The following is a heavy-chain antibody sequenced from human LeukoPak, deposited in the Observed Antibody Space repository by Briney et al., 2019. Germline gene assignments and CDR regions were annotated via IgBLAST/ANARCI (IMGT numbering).Heavy chain of an antibody. CDR3: AGDRAGVYYYYGMDV. J-gene: IGHJ6*02. D-gene: IGHD2-21*01. Sequence: PGRSLRLSCAASGFTFSSYGMHWVRQAPGKGLEWVAVIWYDGSNKYYADSVKGRFTTSRDNSKNTLYLQMNSLRAEDTAVYYCAGDRAGVYYYYGMDVWGQGTTVTVSS. CDR2: IWYDGSNK. CDR1: GFTFSSYG. V-gene: IGHV3-33*01.